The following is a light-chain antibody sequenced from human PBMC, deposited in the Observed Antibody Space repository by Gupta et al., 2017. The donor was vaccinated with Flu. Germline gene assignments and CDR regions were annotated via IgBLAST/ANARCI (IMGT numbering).Light chain of an antibody. Sequence: PSTLSASVGDRVAITCRASQSISSRLTWYQQKPGKAPKLLIYKASSLESGVPSRFSGSGSGTEFTLTISSLQPDDFATYYCQQYDTYWTFGQGTKVEIK. V-gene: IGKV1-5*03. CDR1: QSISSR. J-gene: IGKJ1*01. CDR2: KAS. CDR3: QQYDTYWT.